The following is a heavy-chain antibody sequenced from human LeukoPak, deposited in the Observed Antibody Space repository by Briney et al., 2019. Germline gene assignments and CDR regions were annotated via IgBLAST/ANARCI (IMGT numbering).Heavy chain of an antibody. J-gene: IGHJ6*02. Sequence: GASVKVSCKASGYTFTSYGISWVRQAPGQELEWMGWISAYNGNTNYAQKLQGRVTMTTDTSTSTAYMELRSLRSDDTAVYYCASSVEYSSSSSYYYYGMDVWGQGTTVTVSS. D-gene: IGHD6-6*01. CDR2: ISAYNGNT. CDR1: GYTFTSYG. V-gene: IGHV1-18*01. CDR3: ASSVEYSSSSSYYYYGMDV.